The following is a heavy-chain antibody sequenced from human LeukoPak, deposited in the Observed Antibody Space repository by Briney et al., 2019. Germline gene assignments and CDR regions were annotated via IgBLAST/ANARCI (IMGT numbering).Heavy chain of an antibody. CDR2: VHYSGST. V-gene: IGHV4-59*08. CDR1: GGSMNSYY. Sequence: SETLSPTCTVSGGSMNSYYFHWIRQAPGKGLEWIGYVHYSGSTKYNPSLKSRVTISVDTSKNQFSPKVSSVTAADTAVYYCARHRYADTFGMDVWGQGTTVTVSS. CDR3: ARHRYADTFGMDV. J-gene: IGHJ6*02. D-gene: IGHD3-9*01.